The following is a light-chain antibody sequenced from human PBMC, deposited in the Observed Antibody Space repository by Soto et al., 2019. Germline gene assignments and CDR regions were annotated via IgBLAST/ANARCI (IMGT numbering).Light chain of an antibody. J-gene: IGKJ1*01. CDR3: QQYGSSPWT. V-gene: IGKV3-20*01. CDR2: GAS. CDR1: QSVSSSY. Sequence: EIVLTQSPGTLSLSPGERATLSCRASQSVSSSYLAWYQQKPGQAPRPLIYGASSRAIGIPDRFSGSGSGTDFTLTISRLEPEDYAVYYIQQYGSSPWTFGKGNKVEIK.